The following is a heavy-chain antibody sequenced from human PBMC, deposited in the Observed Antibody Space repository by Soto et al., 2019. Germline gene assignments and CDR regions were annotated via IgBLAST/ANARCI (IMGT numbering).Heavy chain of an antibody. V-gene: IGHV1-46*01. Sequence: ASVKVSCKASGYTFTSYYMNWVRQAPGQGLEWMGIINPSGGSTSYAQKFQGRVTMTRDTSTSTVYMELSSLRSEDTAVYYCARMNYYDTSGYPFDYWGQGMMVTVSS. CDR2: INPSGGST. D-gene: IGHD3-22*01. CDR3: ARMNYYDTSGYPFDY. J-gene: IGHJ4*02. CDR1: GYTFTSYY.